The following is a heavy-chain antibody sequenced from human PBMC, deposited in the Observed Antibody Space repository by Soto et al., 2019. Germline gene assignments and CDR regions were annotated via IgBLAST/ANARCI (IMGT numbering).Heavy chain of an antibody. CDR2: ISGSGGST. V-gene: IGHV3-23*01. J-gene: IGHJ4*02. D-gene: IGHD5-12*01. Sequence: EVQLLESGGGLVQPGGSLRLSCAASGFTFSSYAMSWVRQAPGKGLEWVSAISGSGGSTYYADSVKGRFTISRDNSKHTLYLQMNSLRAADTAVYYCAIAPWSGYDSSGIDYWGQGTLVTVSS. CDR3: AIAPWSGYDSSGIDY. CDR1: GFTFSSYA.